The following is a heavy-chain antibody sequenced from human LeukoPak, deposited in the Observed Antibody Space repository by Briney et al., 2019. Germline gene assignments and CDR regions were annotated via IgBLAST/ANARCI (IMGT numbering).Heavy chain of an antibody. CDR2: INQDGSEK. J-gene: IGHJ4*02. CDR1: GFTFSSFW. D-gene: IGHD5-12*01. Sequence: GGSLRLSCAASGFTFSSFWMTWVRQAPGKGLEWVANINQDGSEKYYVDSVKGRFTISRDNAKSSVYLQMNSLRAEDTAVYYCARDGGVSGYDLLDYWGQGTLVTVSS. CDR3: ARDGGVSGYDLLDY. V-gene: IGHV3-7*01.